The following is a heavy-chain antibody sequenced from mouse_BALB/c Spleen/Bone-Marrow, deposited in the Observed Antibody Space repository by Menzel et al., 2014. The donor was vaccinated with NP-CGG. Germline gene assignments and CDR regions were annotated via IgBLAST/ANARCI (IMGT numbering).Heavy chain of an antibody. V-gene: IGHV14-3*02. CDR3: AEITTAAYYVMDY. Sequence: EVKLMESGAELVKPGASVRLSCTASGFNIXDTYMHWVKQRPEQGLEWIGRIDPANGNTKYDPKFQGKATITADTSSNTAYLQLSSLTSEDTAVYYCAEITTAAYYVMDYWGQGTSVTVSS. CDR2: IDPANGNT. J-gene: IGHJ4*01. CDR1: GFNIXDTY. D-gene: IGHD1-2*01.